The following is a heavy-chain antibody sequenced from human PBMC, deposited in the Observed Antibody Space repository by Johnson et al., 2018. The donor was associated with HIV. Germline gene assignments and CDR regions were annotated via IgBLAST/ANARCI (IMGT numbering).Heavy chain of an antibody. CDR3: ARDRPSGWPDAFDI. V-gene: IGHV3-66*01. J-gene: IGHJ3*02. CDR2: IYSGGST. CDR1: GFTVSSNY. D-gene: IGHD6-19*01. Sequence: MLLVESGGGLVQPGGSQRLSCAASGFTVSSNYMSWVRQAPGKGLEWVSVIYSGGSTYYADSVKGRFTISRDNSKNTLYLQMNSLRAEDTAVYYCARDRPSGWPDAFDIWGQGTMVTVSS.